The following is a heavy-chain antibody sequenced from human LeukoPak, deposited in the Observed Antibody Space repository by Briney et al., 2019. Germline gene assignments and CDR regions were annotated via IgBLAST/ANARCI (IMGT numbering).Heavy chain of an antibody. CDR2: ISTGSASSTT. CDR1: GFTFSSYS. CDR3: AKDSQRGRESSPP. V-gene: IGHV3-48*04. J-gene: IGHJ5*02. Sequence: GGSLRLSCAASGFTFSSYSINWVRQAPGKGLEWVSYISTGSASSTTHYADSVKGRFTISRDNAKKSLYLQMNSLRAEDTAVYYCAKDSQRGRESSPPWGQGTLVTVSS. D-gene: IGHD6-13*01.